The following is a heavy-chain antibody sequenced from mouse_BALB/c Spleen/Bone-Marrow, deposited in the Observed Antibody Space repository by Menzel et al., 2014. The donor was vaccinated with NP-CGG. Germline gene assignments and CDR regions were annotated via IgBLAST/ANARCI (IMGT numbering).Heavy chain of an antibody. Sequence: EVQLQQSGPELMNPGASVKVSCKASGYAFTSYNMYWVKQSHGKSLEWMGYIYPYSGGTSYNQKFKVKATLTVDKSSSTAYMHLNSLTSEDSAVYYCARNPGYGYFDYWSQGTTLTVSS. CDR1: GYAFTSYN. CDR3: ARNPGYGYFDY. V-gene: IGHV1S135*01. D-gene: IGHD1-1*01. CDR2: IYPYSGGT. J-gene: IGHJ2*01.